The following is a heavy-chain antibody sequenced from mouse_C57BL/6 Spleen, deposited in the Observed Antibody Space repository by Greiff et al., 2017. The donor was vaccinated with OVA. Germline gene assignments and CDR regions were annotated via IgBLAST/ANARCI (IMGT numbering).Heavy chain of an antibody. J-gene: IGHJ2*01. CDR3: ARGYSDY. Sequence: VQLQQSGPELVKPGASVKISCKASGYTFTDYYMNWVKQSHGKSLEWIGDINPNNGGTSYNQKFKGKATLTVDKSSSTAYMELRSLTSEDSAVYYCARGYSDYWGQGTTLTVSS. CDR1: GYTFTDYY. V-gene: IGHV1-26*01. CDR2: INPNNGGT.